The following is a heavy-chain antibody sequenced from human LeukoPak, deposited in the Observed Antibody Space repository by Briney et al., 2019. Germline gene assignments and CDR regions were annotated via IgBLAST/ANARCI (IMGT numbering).Heavy chain of an antibody. Sequence: PGGSLRLSCAASGFTFSTYWMMWVRQAPEKGLEWVATVSQDGSEKYYVDSVKARFTISRDNAKNSLYLQMNSMRVEDTAMYFCARENHASCDYWGQGTLVTVSS. J-gene: IGHJ4*02. CDR3: ARENHASCDY. CDR1: GFTFSTYW. V-gene: IGHV3-7*03. CDR2: VSQDGSEK.